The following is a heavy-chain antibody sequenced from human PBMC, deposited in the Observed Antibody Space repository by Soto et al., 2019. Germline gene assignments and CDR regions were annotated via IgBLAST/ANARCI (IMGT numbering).Heavy chain of an antibody. CDR2: IIPIFGTA. D-gene: IGHD3-3*01. J-gene: IGHJ5*02. CDR3: ARDRDTIFGVVINWFDP. CDR1: GYTFTSYA. V-gene: IGHV1-69*06. Sequence: SVKVSCKASGYTFTSYAMHWVRQAPGQRLEWMGGIIPIFGTANYAQKFQGRVTITADKSTSTAYMELSSLRSEDTAVYYCARDRDTIFGVVINWFDPWGQGTLVTVSS.